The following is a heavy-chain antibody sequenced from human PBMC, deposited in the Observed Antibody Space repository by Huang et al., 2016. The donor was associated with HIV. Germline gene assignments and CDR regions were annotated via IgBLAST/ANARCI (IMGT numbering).Heavy chain of an antibody. CDR2: IYYSGRT. CDR1: GGSIRSDNYY. J-gene: IGHJ4*02. D-gene: IGHD3-10*01. CDR3: ARLPGSITMIRGVITDPY. Sequence: QLQLQESGPGLVKPSETLSLTCTVSGGSIRSDNYYWGWIRQPPGKGLEWIGSIYYSGRTYTNPSLNRRVTITVETSKNHVSLRMRSVTAADTAVYYCARLPGSITMIRGVITDPYWGQGTLVTVSS. V-gene: IGHV4-39*02.